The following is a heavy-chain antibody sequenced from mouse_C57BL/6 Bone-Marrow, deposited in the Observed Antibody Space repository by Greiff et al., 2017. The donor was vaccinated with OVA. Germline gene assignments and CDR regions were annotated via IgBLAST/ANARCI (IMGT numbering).Heavy chain of an antibody. J-gene: IGHJ4*01. CDR2: IYPGSGST. CDR3: ARGGLHGAMDY. Sequence: QVQLQQSGAELVRPGASVKLSCKASGYTFTDYYINWVKQRPGQGLEWIARIYPGSGSTYYNEKFKGKATLTAEKSSSTAYMQLSSLTSEDSAVYFCARGGLHGAMDYWGQGTSVTVSS. CDR1: GYTFTDYY. V-gene: IGHV1-76*01.